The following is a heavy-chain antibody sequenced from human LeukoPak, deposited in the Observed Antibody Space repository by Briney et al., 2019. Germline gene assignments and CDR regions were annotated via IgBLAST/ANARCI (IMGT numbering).Heavy chain of an antibody. CDR1: GFTFSSYS. CDR3: ARDSSGWYSDWFDP. D-gene: IGHD6-19*01. CDR2: ISSSSRTI. J-gene: IGHJ5*02. Sequence: GGSLRLSCAASGFTFSSYSMNWVRQAPGKGLEWVSYISSSSRTINYADSVKGRFIISRDNAKNALYLQMNSLRAEDTAVYYCARDSSGWYSDWFDPWGQGTLVTVSS. V-gene: IGHV3-48*01.